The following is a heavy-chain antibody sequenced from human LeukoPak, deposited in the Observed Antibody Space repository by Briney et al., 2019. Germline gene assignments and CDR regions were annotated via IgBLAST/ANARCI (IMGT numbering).Heavy chain of an antibody. Sequence: GGSLRLSCAASGFTFSNYAMNWVRQAPGKGLEWVSVIYSGGSTYYADSVKGRFTISRDNSKNTLYLQMNSLRAEDTAVYYCARGSTVTTGGDYFDYWGQGTLVTVSS. J-gene: IGHJ4*02. V-gene: IGHV3-53*01. D-gene: IGHD4-17*01. CDR3: ARGSTVTTGGDYFDY. CDR1: GFTFSNYA. CDR2: IYSGGST.